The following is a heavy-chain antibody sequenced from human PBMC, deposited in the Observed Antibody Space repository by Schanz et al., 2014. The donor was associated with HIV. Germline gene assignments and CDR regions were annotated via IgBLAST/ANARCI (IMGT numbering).Heavy chain of an antibody. CDR1: GFTFSTSG. CDR3: AKDRNYYDSRYRGKGNYYYYYGMDV. CDR2: IPYDGNND. J-gene: IGHJ6*02. V-gene: IGHV3-30*02. D-gene: IGHD3-22*01. Sequence: VQLVESGGGLVKPGGSLRLSCAASGFTFSTSGMHWVRQVPARGLEWVALIPYDGNNDFYADSVKGRFTISRDNSKNTLYLQMKSLRAEDTAVYYCAKDRNYYDSRYRGKGNYYYYYGMDVWGQGTTVTVSS.